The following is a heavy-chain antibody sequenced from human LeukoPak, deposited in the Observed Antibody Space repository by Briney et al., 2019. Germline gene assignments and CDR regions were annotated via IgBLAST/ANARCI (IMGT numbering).Heavy chain of an antibody. CDR1: GGSLSSGGYY. V-gene: IGHV4-39*01. Sequence: SETLSLTCTVSGGSLSSGGYYWGWIRQPPGKGLEWIGSMYHSGNTYYSPSLKSRVIISVDTSKNQFSLKLSSVTAADTAVYYCARHAMVAGPIDYRGQGTLVTVSS. CDR3: ARHAMVAGPIDY. J-gene: IGHJ4*02. D-gene: IGHD2-15*01. CDR2: MYHSGNT.